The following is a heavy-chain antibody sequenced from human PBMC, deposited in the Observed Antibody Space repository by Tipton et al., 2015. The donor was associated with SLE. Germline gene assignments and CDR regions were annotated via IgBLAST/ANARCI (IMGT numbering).Heavy chain of an antibody. V-gene: IGHV1-3*04. D-gene: IGHD2-2*01. J-gene: IGHJ4*02. CDR1: GYSFSTFA. CDR3: ASRLGYCSRTVCYESDY. Sequence: QVQLVQSGPEVKKPGASVKVSCKASGYSFSTFALHWVRQAPGQRLESMGWINTDSGKTKYSQKFQGRVSITSDTVASTSYLELGSLRSDDTAVYYCASRLGYCSRTVCYESDYWGQGTLVTVSS. CDR2: INTDSGKT.